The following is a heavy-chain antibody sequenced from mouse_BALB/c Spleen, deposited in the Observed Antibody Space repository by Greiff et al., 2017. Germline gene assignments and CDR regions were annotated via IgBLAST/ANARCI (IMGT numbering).Heavy chain of an antibody. J-gene: IGHJ4*01. CDR3: ARGGSMMVTYAMDY. V-gene: IGHV5-6*01. Sequence: EVMLVESGGDLVKPGGSLKLSCAASGFTFSSYGMSWVRQTPDKRLEWVATISDGGSYTYYPDSVKGRFTISRDNAKNNLYLQMSSLKSEDTAMYYCARGGSMMVTYAMDYWGQGTSVTVSS. CDR1: GFTFSSYG. D-gene: IGHD2-3*01. CDR2: ISDGGSYT.